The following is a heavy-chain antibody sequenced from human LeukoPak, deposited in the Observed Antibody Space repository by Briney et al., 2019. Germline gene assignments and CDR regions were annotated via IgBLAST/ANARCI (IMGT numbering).Heavy chain of an antibody. D-gene: IGHD6-19*01. Sequence: GGSLRLSCAASGFTFSNAWMSWVRQAPGKGLEWVSVLYPGGTTYSADSVKGRFTISRDNSKNTIFLQMSSLRADDTAVYYCARGIRSAWYFDFWGQGTLVTVSS. CDR2: LYPGGTT. CDR3: ARGIRSAWYFDF. J-gene: IGHJ4*02. V-gene: IGHV3-53*01. CDR1: GFTFSNAW.